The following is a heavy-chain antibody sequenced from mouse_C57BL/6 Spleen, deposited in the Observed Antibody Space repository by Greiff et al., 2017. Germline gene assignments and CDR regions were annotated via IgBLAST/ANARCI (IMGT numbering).Heavy chain of an antibody. Sequence: QVQLQQPGAELVRPGTSVKLSCKASGYTFTSYWMHWVKQRPGQGLEWIGVIDTSASYTNYTQKFKGKATFTVDTSSSTAYMQLSSLTAEDSAVYYCARSGTLGAWFAYWGQGTLVTVSA. V-gene: IGHV1-59*01. D-gene: IGHD3-3*01. CDR3: ARSGTLGAWFAY. J-gene: IGHJ3*01. CDR1: GYTFTSYW. CDR2: IDTSASYT.